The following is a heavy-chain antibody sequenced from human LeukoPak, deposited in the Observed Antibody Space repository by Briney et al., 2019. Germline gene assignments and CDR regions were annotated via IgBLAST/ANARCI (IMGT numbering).Heavy chain of an antibody. J-gene: IGHJ4*02. CDR2: IYYSGST. V-gene: IGHV4-61*01. Sequence: SETLSLTCTVSGSSVSSGSYYWSWIRQPPGKGLEWIGHIYYSGSTNYNPSLKSRVTISVDTSKNQFSLKLSSVTAADTAVYYCARDSGRGTSSSRLFDYWGQGTLVTVSS. D-gene: IGHD2-2*01. CDR3: ARDSGRGTSSSRLFDY. CDR1: GSSVSSGSYY.